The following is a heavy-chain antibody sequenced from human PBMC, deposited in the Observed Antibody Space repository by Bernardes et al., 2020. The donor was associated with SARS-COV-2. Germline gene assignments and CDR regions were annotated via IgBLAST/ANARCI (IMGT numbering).Heavy chain of an antibody. Sequence: SETLSLTCTVSGGSISSSNYYWGWIRQAPGKGLEWIGCTYSSGSAYYNPSLQSPVPESVDTSKNQFSLRLSFATAADTAVYYCAGSSCGIDCYIGGLRSWDYGMDVWGQGTTVIVSS. CDR3: AGSSCGIDCYIGGLRSWDYGMDV. J-gene: IGHJ6*02. CDR2: TYSSGSA. CDR1: GGSISSSNYY. V-gene: IGHV4-39*01. D-gene: IGHD2-21*01.